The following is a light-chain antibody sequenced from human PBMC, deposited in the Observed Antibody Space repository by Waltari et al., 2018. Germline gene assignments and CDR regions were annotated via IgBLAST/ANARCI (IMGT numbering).Light chain of an antibody. Sequence: QSVLTQPPSASGPPGQRVTISCSGTGSNIGSNSVNWYQQIPGTAPKVLIYSNNQRPSGVPGRFSGSKSGTSASLAISGLQSEDEADYYCATWDDSLNGLVFGGGTRLTVL. CDR3: ATWDDSLNGLV. V-gene: IGLV1-44*01. CDR1: GSNIGSNS. CDR2: SNN. J-gene: IGLJ2*01.